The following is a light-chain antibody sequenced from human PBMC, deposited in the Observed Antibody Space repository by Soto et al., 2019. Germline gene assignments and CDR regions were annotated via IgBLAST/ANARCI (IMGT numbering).Light chain of an antibody. V-gene: IGLV1-40*01. CDR3: QSYDSSLSGGV. Sequence: QSVLTQPPSVSGAPGQRVTISCTGSSSKIGAGYDVHWYQQLPGTAPKLLLYGNSNRPSGVPDRFSGSKTGTSASLAITGLQAEDEADYYCQSYDSSLSGGVFGGGTKVTVL. J-gene: IGLJ3*02. CDR1: SSKIGAGYD. CDR2: GNS.